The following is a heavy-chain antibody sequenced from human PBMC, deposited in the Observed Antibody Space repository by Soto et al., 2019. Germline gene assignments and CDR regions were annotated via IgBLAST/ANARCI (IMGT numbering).Heavy chain of an antibody. J-gene: IGHJ4*02. Sequence: PXGSLGLSCAASGFTFSSYAMSWVRQAPGKGLEWVSSISGSGGGTYYADSVKGRFTFSRDNSKNTLYLQMNSLRAEDTAVYYCAKFGMATTKRSPPYYIDYWGQGALVTVSS. D-gene: IGHD1-1*01. V-gene: IGHV3-23*01. CDR1: GFTFSSYA. CDR2: ISGSGGGT. CDR3: AKFGMATTKRSPPYYIDY.